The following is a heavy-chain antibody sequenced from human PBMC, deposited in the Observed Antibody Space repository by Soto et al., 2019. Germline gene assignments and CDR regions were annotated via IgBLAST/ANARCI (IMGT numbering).Heavy chain of an antibody. J-gene: IGHJ4*02. CDR2: INHRGST. CDR3: ARGGTGTTPLDY. CDR1: GGSFSGYY. D-gene: IGHD1-7*01. Sequence: SETLSLTCAVYGGSFSGYYWRWVRQPPGEGLEWIGEINHRGSTNYNPSLKSRVTISVDTSKNQFSLKLSSVTAADTAVYYCARGGTGTTPLDYWGQGTLVTVSS. V-gene: IGHV4-34*01.